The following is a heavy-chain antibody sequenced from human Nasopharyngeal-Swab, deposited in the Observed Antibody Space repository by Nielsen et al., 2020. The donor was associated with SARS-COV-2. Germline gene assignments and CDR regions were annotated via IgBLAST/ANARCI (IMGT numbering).Heavy chain of an antibody. J-gene: IGHJ6*03. V-gene: IGHV1-69*01. CDR2: IIPIFGTA. D-gene: IGHD6-6*01. Sequence: WVRQAPGQGLEWMGGIIPIFGTANYAQKFQGRVTITADESTSTAYMELSSLRSEDTAVYYCARVRNEYSSSSWYYYYYMDVWGKGTTVTVSS. CDR3: ARVRNEYSSSSWYYYYYMDV.